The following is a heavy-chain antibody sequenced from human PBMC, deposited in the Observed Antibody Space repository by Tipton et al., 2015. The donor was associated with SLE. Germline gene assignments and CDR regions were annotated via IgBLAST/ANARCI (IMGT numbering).Heavy chain of an antibody. CDR1: GGSISSGSYY. CDR3: ARHATSYSGSLYYFDY. J-gene: IGHJ4*02. D-gene: IGHD1-26*01. CDR2: IYTSGST. V-gene: IGHV4-61*02. Sequence: TLSLTCTVSGGSISSGSYYWSWIRQPAGKGLEWIGRIYTSGSTNYNPSLKSRVTISVDTSKNQFSLKLSSVTAADTAVYYCARHATSYSGSLYYFDYWGQGTLVTVSS.